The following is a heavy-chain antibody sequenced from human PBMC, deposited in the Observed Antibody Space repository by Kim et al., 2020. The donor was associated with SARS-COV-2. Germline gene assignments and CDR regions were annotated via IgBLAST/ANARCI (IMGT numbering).Heavy chain of an antibody. CDR1: GYTFTSYG. CDR2: ISAYNGNT. D-gene: IGHD3-16*02. V-gene: IGHV1-18*01. CDR3: ARDALYDYVWGSYRYYYMDV. J-gene: IGHJ6*03. Sequence: ASVKVSCKASGYTFTSYGISWVRQAPGQGLEWMGWISAYNGNTNYAQKLQGRVTITTDTSTSTAYMELRSLRSDDTAVYYCARDALYDYVWGSYRYYYMDVWGKGTTVTVSS.